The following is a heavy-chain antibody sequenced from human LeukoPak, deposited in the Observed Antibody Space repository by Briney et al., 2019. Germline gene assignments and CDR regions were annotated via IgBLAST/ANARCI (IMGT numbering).Heavy chain of an antibody. V-gene: IGHV3-48*03. CDR2: ISSSGNNI. CDR1: GFTFSGYE. Sequence: GGSLRLSCAASGFTFSGYEVIWVRQAPGKGLEWLSYISSSGNNIYYADSVKGRFTISRDSARNSLFLQMSRLRAEDTAIYYCASLPHDYWGQGTLVTVSS. J-gene: IGHJ4*02. CDR3: ASLPHDY.